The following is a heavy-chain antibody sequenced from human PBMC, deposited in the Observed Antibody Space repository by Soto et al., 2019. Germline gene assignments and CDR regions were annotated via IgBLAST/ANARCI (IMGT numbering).Heavy chain of an antibody. CDR2: ISYDGSNK. CDR1: GFTFSSYG. CDR3: AMYYCVLGAGIAPGGYI. Sequence: GGSLRLSCAASGFTFSSYGMHWVRQAPGKGLEWVAVISYDGSNKYYADSVKGRFTISRDNSKNTLYLQMNSLRAEDTAVYYCAMYYCVLGAGIAPGGYIWGQGTMVTVSS. D-gene: IGHD3-10*01. V-gene: IGHV3-30*03. J-gene: IGHJ3*02.